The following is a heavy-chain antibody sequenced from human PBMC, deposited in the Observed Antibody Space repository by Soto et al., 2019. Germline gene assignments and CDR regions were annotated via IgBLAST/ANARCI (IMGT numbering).Heavy chain of an antibody. D-gene: IGHD5-12*01. V-gene: IGHV1-46*01. CDR2: INPSGGST. CDR3: TRGVYGGYEY. J-gene: IGHJ4*02. Sequence: SVKVSCKASGDTFTSYYMHWVRQAPGQGLEWMGIINPSGGSTSYAQKFQGRVTITADESTSTGYMEMSSLRSEDTAVYYCTRGVYGGYEYWGQGTLVTVSS. CDR1: GDTFTSYY.